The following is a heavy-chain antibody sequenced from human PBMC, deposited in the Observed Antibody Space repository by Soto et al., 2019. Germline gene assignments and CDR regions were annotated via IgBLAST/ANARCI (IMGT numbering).Heavy chain of an antibody. D-gene: IGHD5-12*01. CDR1: GFTFSSYD. CDR2: IGTAGDT. Sequence: PGGSLRLSCAASGFTFSSYDMHWVRQATGKGLEWVSAIGTAGDTYYPGSVKGRFTISRENAKNSLYLQMNSLRAGDTAVYYCARGRYSGYYGWFDPWGQGTLVTVSS. V-gene: IGHV3-13*01. J-gene: IGHJ5*02. CDR3: ARGRYSGYYGWFDP.